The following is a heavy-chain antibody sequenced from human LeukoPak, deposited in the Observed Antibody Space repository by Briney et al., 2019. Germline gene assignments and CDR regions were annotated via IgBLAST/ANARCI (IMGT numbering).Heavy chain of an antibody. CDR3: ARGELAYCGGDCYLGWFDP. CDR2: ISYDGSNK. D-gene: IGHD2-21*02. V-gene: IGHV3-30*04. Sequence: PGRSLRLSCAASGFTFSSYAMHWVRQAPGKGLEWVAVISYDGSNKYYADSVKGRSTISRDNSKNTLYLQMNSLRAEDTAVYYCARGELAYCGGDCYLGWFDPWGQGTLVTVSS. CDR1: GFTFSSYA. J-gene: IGHJ5*02.